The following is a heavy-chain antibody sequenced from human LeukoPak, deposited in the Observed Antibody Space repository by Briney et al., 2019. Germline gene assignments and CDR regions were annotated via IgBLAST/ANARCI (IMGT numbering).Heavy chain of an antibody. V-gene: IGHV3-23*01. J-gene: IGHJ3*02. CDR2: ITDSAGTGTT. CDR1: EFTFSTYA. Sequence: GGSLRLSCAASEFTFSTYAIGWVRRAPGEGLEWVSHITDSAGTGTTYYADSVKGRFTISRDNSKNTLYLQMSSLRAEDTAVYYCAKALGFYAFDIWGQGTLVTVSS. D-gene: IGHD7-27*01. CDR3: AKALGFYAFDI.